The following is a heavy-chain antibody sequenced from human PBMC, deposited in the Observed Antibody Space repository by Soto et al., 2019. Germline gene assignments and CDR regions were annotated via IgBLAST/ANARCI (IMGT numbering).Heavy chain of an antibody. J-gene: IGHJ6*02. CDR3: ARGNNLLIRRGMDV. CDR2: INPNSGGT. V-gene: IGHV1-2*04. D-gene: IGHD3-22*01. CDR1: GYTFTGYY. Sequence: ASVKVSCKASGYTFTGYYMHWVRQAPGQGLEWMGWINPNSGGTNYAQKFQGWVTMTRDTSISTAYMELSRLRSDDTAVYYCARGNNLLIRRGMDVWGQGTTVTVSS.